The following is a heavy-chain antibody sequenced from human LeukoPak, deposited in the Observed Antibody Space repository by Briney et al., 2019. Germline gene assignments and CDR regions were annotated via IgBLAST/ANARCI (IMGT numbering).Heavy chain of an antibody. J-gene: IGHJ4*02. CDR3: ARGDYDILTGYYS. V-gene: IGHV4-34*01. CDR2: INHSGST. Sequence: SETLSLTCAVYGGSFSGYYWSWIRQPPGKGLEWIGEINHSGSTNYNPSLKSRATISVDTSKNQFSLKLSSVTAADTAVYYCARGDYDILTGYYSWGQGTLVTVSS. CDR1: GGSFSGYY. D-gene: IGHD3-9*01.